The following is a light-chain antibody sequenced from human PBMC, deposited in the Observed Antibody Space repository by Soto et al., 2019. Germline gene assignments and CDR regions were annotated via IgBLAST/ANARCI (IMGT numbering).Light chain of an antibody. CDR1: QSISRY. Sequence: DIQMTQSPSSLSASVGDRITITCRASQSISRYLNWYQHKPGKAPKLLINAASSLERGVPSRFSGGGSGTDFTLNISSLQPDDFATYYCQQNYRATPWTFGQGTRLEI. CDR3: QQNYRATPWT. J-gene: IGKJ5*01. CDR2: AAS. V-gene: IGKV1-39*01.